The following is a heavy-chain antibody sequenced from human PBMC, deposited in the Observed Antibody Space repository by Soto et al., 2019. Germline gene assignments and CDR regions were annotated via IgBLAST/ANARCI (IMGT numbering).Heavy chain of an antibody. CDR2: IYTSGST. CDR3: ARDRGYCSGGSCSYYYYGMDV. V-gene: IGHV4-4*07. CDR1: GGAISGYY. J-gene: IGHJ6*02. D-gene: IGHD2-15*01. Sequence: SETLSLTCTVTGGAISGYYWTWIRQSDGEGLEWIGRIYTSGSTNYNPSLKSRVTMSVDTSKNQFSLKLSSVTAADTAVYYCARDRGYCSGGSCSYYYYGMDVWGQGTTVTVSS.